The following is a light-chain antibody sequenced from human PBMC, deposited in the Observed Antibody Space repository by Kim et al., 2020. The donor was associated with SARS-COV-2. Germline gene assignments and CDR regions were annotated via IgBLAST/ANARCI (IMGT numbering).Light chain of an antibody. J-gene: IGLJ2*01. CDR3: NSRDSSGNVV. Sequence: VALGQTVRITCQGDSLRSYYASWYQQKPGQAPVLVIYGKNNRPSGIPDRFSSSSSGNTASLTITGAQAEDEADYYCNSRDSSGNVVFGGGTQLTVL. CDR1: SLRSYY. CDR2: GKN. V-gene: IGLV3-19*01.